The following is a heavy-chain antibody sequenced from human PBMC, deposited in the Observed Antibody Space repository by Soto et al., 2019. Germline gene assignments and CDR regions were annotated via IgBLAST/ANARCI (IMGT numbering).Heavy chain of an antibody. J-gene: IGHJ5*02. CDR2: ILYDGNNK. V-gene: IGHV3-30*03. D-gene: IGHD6-19*01. CDR1: GFTFSSYG. CDR3: AGGAGWHTNH. Sequence: GGSLRLSCAASGFTFSSYGMHWVRQAPGKGLEWVALILYDGNNKYYTDSVKGRFTISRDNSKNTLFLQVNSLRGDDTAVYYCAGGAGWHTNHWGQGTLVTVSS.